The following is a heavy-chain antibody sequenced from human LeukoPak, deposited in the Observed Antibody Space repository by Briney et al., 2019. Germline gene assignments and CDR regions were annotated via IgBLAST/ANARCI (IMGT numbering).Heavy chain of an antibody. CDR3: AKDPERITMIVVVIEDPLY. V-gene: IGHV3-30*02. J-gene: IGHJ4*02. CDR1: GFTFSSYG. CDR2: IRYDGSNK. D-gene: IGHD3-22*01. Sequence: PGGSLRLSCAASGFTFSSYGMHWVRQAPGKGLEWVAFIRYDGSNKYYADSVKGRFTISRDNSKNTLYLQMSSLRAEDTAVYYCAKDPERITMIVVVIEDPLYWGQGTLVTVSS.